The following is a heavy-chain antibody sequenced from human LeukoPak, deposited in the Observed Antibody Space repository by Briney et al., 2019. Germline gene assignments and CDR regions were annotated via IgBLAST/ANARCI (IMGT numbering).Heavy chain of an antibody. V-gene: IGHV1-24*01. Sequence: ASVQVSCKVSGYTLTELSMHWVRQAPGKGLEWMGGFDPEDGETIYAQKFQGRVTMTEDTSTDTAYMELSSLRSEDTAVYYCATLYYDSSGYYFDYWGQGTLVTVSS. CDR1: GYTLTELS. CDR2: FDPEDGET. D-gene: IGHD3-22*01. CDR3: ATLYYDSSGYYFDY. J-gene: IGHJ4*02.